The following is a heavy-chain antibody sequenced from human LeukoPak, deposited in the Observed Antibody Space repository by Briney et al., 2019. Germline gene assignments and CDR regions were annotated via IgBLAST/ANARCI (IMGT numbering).Heavy chain of an antibody. Sequence: ASVKVSCKASGYTFTSYGISWVRQAPGQGLEWMGWISAYNGNTNYAQKLQGRVTMTTDTSTSTAYMELRSLRSDDTAVYYCARGVLLWFGESPGDAFDIWGQGTMVTVSS. CDR1: GYTFTSYG. V-gene: IGHV1-18*01. J-gene: IGHJ3*02. D-gene: IGHD3-10*01. CDR3: ARGVLLWFGESPGDAFDI. CDR2: ISAYNGNT.